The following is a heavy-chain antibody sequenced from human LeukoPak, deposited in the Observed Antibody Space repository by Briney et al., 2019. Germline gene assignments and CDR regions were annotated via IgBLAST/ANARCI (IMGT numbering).Heavy chain of an antibody. Sequence: SETLSLTCAVYGGSFSGYYWSWIRQPPGKGLEWIGEINHSGSTNYNPSLKSRVTISVDTSKNQFSLKLSSVTAADTAVYYCARFLETSSSSSGMASDLGYYGMDVWGQGTTVTVSS. V-gene: IGHV4-34*01. CDR2: INHSGST. J-gene: IGHJ6*02. D-gene: IGHD6-6*01. CDR3: ARFLETSSSSSGMASDLGYYGMDV. CDR1: GGSFSGYY.